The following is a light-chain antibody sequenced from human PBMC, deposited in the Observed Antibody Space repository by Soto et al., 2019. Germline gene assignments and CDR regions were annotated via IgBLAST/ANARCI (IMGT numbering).Light chain of an antibody. CDR1: NSNIGRNH. CDR3: ATWDDGLNWV. Sequence: QSVLTQPPSASGTPEQRVIVSCSGSNSNIGRNHVYWYQQLPGTAPKLLIHTTSARPSGVPDRFSGSKSGTSASLTISGLRSDDEADYYCATWDDGLNWVFGGGTKLTVL. V-gene: IGLV1-47*01. CDR2: TTS. J-gene: IGLJ3*02.